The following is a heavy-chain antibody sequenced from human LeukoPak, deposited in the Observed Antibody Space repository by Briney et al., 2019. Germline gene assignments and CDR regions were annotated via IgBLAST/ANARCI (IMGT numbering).Heavy chain of an antibody. D-gene: IGHD4-17*01. CDR1: GGSISSYY. CDR3: AKESRRLHPYYFDY. V-gene: IGHV3-23*01. J-gene: IGHJ4*02. Sequence: ETLSLTCTVSGGSISSYYWSWVRQAPGKGLEWVSAISGSGGSTYYADSVKGRFTISRDNSKNTLYLQMNSLRAEDTAVYYCAKESRRLHPYYFDYWGQGTLVTVSS. CDR2: ISGSGGST.